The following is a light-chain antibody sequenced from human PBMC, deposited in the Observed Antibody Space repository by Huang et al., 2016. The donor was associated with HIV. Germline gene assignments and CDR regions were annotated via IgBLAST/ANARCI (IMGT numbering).Light chain of an antibody. CDR3: QQYGSSPWT. J-gene: IGKJ1*01. CDR1: QSVSISY. Sequence: EIVLTQSPGTLSLSPGEGATLSCRVSQSVSISYLAWYQQKAGQAPRLLIYGASSRATGIPDRFSGSGSGTDFTLTISRLEPEDFAVYYCQQYGSSPWTFGQGTKVEIK. CDR2: GAS. V-gene: IGKV3-20*01.